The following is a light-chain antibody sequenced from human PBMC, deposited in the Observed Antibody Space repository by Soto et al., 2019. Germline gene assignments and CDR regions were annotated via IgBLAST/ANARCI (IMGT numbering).Light chain of an antibody. CDR1: QSVSSSY. J-gene: IGKJ1*01. V-gene: IGKV3-20*01. CDR3: QQYGSSQWT. CDR2: GAS. Sequence: EIVFTKSPGIPSLSPGSCAALSGRASQSVSSSYLAWYQQKPGQAPRLLIYGASSRATGIPERFSGSGSGTDFTLTISSLEPEDLAVYYCQQYGSSQWTVGQGTKVEIK.